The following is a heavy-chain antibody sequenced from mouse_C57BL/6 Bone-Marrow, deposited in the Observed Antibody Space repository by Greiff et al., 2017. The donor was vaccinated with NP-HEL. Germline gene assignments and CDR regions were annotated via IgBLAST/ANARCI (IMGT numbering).Heavy chain of an antibody. D-gene: IGHD1-1*01. V-gene: IGHV1-55*01. CDR2: IYPGSGST. CDR1: GYTFTSYW. CDR3: ARGGYYGSSYYFDY. J-gene: IGHJ2*01. Sequence: QVQLQQSGAELVKPGASVKMSCKASGYTFTSYWITWVKQRPGQGLEWIGDIYPGSGSTNYNEKFKSKATLTVDTSSSTAYMQLSSLTSEDSAVYYCARGGYYGSSYYFDYWGQGTTLTVSS.